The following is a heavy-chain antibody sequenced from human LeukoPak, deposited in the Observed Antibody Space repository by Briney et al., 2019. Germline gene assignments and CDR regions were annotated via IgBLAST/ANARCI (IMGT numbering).Heavy chain of an antibody. CDR2: IRSKAYGRTT. CDR3: TRDRRKGAPNNDY. CDR1: GFTFGDYD. V-gene: IGHV3-49*04. J-gene: IGHJ4*02. Sequence: GGSLRLSCTTSGFTFGDYDMSWVRQAPGKGLEWVGFIRSKAYGRTTEYAASVKGRFTISRDDSKSIAYLQMNSLKTEDTAVYYCTRDRRKGAPNNDYWGQGTLVTVSS.